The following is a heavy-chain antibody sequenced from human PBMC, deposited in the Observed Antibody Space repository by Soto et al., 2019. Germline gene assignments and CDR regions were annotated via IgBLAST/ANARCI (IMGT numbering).Heavy chain of an antibody. CDR3: ARSQGSSTSLEIYYYYYYGMGV. CDR1: GGTFSSYA. J-gene: IGHJ6*02. V-gene: IGHV1-69*01. D-gene: IGHD2-2*01. Sequence: QVQLVQSGAEVKKPGSSVKVSCKASGGTFSSYAISWVRQAPGQGLEWMGGIIPISGTANYGQKFQGRVTITADESTSTAYMELSSLRSEDTAVYYCARSQGSSTSLEIYYYYYYGMGVWGQGTKVTVSS. CDR2: IIPISGTA.